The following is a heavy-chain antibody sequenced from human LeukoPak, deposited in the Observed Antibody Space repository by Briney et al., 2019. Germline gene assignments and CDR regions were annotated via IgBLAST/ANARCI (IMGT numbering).Heavy chain of an antibody. D-gene: IGHD5-24*01. CDR2: IKQDGSEK. V-gene: IGHV3-7*01. CDR3: ARVPWGMATGPVGAFDI. Sequence: PGGSLRLSCAASGFTFSSYWMSWVRQAPGKGLEWVANIKQDGSEKYYVDSVKGRFTISRDNAKNSLYLQMNSLRAEDTAVYYCARVPWGMATGPVGAFDIWGQGTMVTVSS. J-gene: IGHJ3*02. CDR1: GFTFSSYW.